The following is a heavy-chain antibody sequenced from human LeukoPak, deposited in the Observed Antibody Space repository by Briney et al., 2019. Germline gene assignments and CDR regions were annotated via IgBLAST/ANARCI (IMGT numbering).Heavy chain of an antibody. V-gene: IGHV1-69*04. D-gene: IGHD3-22*01. CDR1: GDTFGSYA. J-gene: IGHJ4*02. Sequence: SVKVSCKAPGDTFGSYAISWVRQAHGQGLEWMGRTIPILGIAKYAQKFQSRLTITADTSTSTAYMQLTNLRSDDTAVYYCASQFLLPFDYWGRGTLVTVSS. CDR3: ASQFLLPFDY. CDR2: TIPILGIA.